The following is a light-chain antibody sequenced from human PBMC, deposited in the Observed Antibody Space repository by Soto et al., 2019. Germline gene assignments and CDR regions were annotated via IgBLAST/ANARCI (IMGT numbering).Light chain of an antibody. Sequence: DLQLSQPPSTPSASVGARVTITCRASQTISSWLAWYQQKPGKAPKLLIYKASTLKSGVPSRFSGSGSGTEFTLTISSLQPDDFATYYCQHYNSYSEAFGQGTKVDI. CDR3: QHYNSYSEA. V-gene: IGKV1-5*03. CDR2: KAS. J-gene: IGKJ1*01. CDR1: QTISSW.